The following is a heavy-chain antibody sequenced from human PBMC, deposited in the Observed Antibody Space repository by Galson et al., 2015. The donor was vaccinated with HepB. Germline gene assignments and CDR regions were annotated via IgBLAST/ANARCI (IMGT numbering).Heavy chain of an antibody. CDR1: GFTFSNYW. CDR3: GRGFGPDY. Sequence: SLRLSCAASGFTFSNYWMSWVRQAPGKGLEWVVSIKQDGSEKYYVDSVKGRFTISRDNAKNSLYLQMNSLRAEDTAVYYCGRGFGPDYWGQGTLVSASS. CDR2: IKQDGSEK. V-gene: IGHV3-7*01. J-gene: IGHJ4*02. D-gene: IGHD3-10*01.